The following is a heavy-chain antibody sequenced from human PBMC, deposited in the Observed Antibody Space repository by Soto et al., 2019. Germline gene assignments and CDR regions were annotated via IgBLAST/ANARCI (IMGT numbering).Heavy chain of an antibody. D-gene: IGHD2-2*01. CDR1: GYSLTSYW. J-gene: IGHJ4*01. V-gene: IGHV5-51*01. Sequence: PGESLKISCXGSGYSLTSYWIGWVRQMPGKGLEWMGIIYPGDSDTRYSPSFQGQVTISGDKSISTAYLQWSSLEASDTAMYYCATFRGSTSCPHYWGQGTLVTVSS. CDR3: ATFRGSTSCPHY. CDR2: IYPGDSDT.